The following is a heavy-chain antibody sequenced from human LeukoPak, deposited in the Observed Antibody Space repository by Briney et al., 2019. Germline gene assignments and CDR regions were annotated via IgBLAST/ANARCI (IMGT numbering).Heavy chain of an antibody. J-gene: IGHJ5*02. CDR1: GYPFTSYD. D-gene: IGHD2-2*01. CDR3: ARLVGCGSTNCYSPDNWFDP. Sequence: ASVKVSCKASGYPFTSYDINWVRQATGHGLGWMGWINPNSGSTDSAQKFQGRVTMTANTSISTAYMELNNLRSEDTAVYYCARLVGCGSTNCYSPDNWFDPWGQGTLVTVSS. V-gene: IGHV1-8*02. CDR2: INPNSGST.